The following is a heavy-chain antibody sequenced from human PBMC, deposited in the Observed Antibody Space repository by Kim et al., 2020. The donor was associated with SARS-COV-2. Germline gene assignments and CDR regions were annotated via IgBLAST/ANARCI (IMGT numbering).Heavy chain of an antibody. CDR1: GFTFSSYW. D-gene: IGHD1-1*01. CDR3: ARGDWNDVPFYYYYGMDV. J-gene: IGHJ6*02. Sequence: GGSLRLSCAASGFTFSSYWMHWVRQAPGKGLVWVSRINSDGSSTSYADSVKGRFTISRDNAKNTLYLQMNSLRAEDTAVYYCARGDWNDVPFYYYYGMDVWGQGTTVTVSS. V-gene: IGHV3-74*01. CDR2: INSDGSST.